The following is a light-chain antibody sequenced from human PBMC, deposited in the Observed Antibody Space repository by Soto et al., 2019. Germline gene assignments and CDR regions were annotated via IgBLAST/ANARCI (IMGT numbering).Light chain of an antibody. V-gene: IGLV2-14*03. CDR2: NVY. Sequence: QSALTQPASVSGSPGQSITISCTGTSSDVGAYNFVSWHQQHPGKAPKLMIYNVYDRPSGISYRCSGSKSGNTSSLTISGLQGEDEADYYCSAYTVSRTYVFGTGTKVTV. J-gene: IGLJ1*01. CDR1: SSDVGAYNF. CDR3: SAYTVSRTYV.